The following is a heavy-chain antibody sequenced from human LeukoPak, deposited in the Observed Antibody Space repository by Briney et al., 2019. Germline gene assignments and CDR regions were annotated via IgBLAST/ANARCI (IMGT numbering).Heavy chain of an antibody. CDR2: IQDTGIT. CDR1: GDSVSSGD. J-gene: IGHJ1*01. D-gene: IGHD2-15*01. Sequence: SETLSLICNVSGDSVSSGDWSWIRQSPGKGLEWTGFIQDTGITEYNPSLKSRLLMTLDTSKNQFSLHLRSVSAADAVVYYCAGRAHRYSRDWGQGILVTISS. CDR3: AGRAHRYSRD. V-gene: IGHV4-4*08.